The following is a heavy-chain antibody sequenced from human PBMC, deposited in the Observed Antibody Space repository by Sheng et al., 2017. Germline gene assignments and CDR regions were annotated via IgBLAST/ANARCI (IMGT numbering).Heavy chain of an antibody. Sequence: EVQLLESGGGLVQPGGSLRLSCAASGFTFSSYAMSWVRQAPGKGLEWVSAISGSGGSTYYADSVKGRFTISRDNSKNTLYLQMNSLRAEDTAVYYCAKFHGGYSYGSVDAFDIWGQGTMVTVSS. CDR1: GFTFSSYA. V-gene: IGHV3-23*01. D-gene: IGHD5-18*01. CDR3: AKFHGGYSYGSVDAFDI. J-gene: IGHJ3*02. CDR2: ISGSGGST.